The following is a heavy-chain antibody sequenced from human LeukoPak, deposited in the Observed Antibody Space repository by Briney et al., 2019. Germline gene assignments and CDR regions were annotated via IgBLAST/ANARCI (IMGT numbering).Heavy chain of an antibody. CDR1: GFTFSSHA. CDR2: ISGSGGST. CDR3: AKPSGTYYDYVWGSYPLAD. Sequence: PGGSLRLSCAASGFTFSSHAMSWVRQAPGKGLEWVSAISGSGGSTYYADSVKGRFTISRDNSKNTLYLQMNSLRAEDTAVYYCAKPSGTYYDYVWGSYPLADWGQGTLVTVSS. V-gene: IGHV3-23*01. J-gene: IGHJ4*02. D-gene: IGHD3-16*02.